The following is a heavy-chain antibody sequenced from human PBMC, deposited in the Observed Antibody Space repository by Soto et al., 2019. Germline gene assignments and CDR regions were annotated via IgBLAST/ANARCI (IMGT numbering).Heavy chain of an antibody. CDR1: GFSFSGYP. CDR3: AIASWSYDPY. V-gene: IGHV3-30-3*01. Sequence: QVQLVESGGGVVQPGRSLRLSCAASGFSFSGYPMHWVRQTPGKGLEWVALISFDGTNKYYADSVKSRFTISRDNSRNTLVMQLNSLRVDGTSLYECAIASWSYDPYWGQGTVVTVSS. D-gene: IGHD1-26*01. J-gene: IGHJ4*02. CDR2: ISFDGTNK.